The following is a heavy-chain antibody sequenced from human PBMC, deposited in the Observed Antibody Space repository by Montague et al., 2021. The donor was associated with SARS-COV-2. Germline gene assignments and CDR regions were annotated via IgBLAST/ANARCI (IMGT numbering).Heavy chain of an antibody. D-gene: IGHD3-10*01. CDR2: IYYSGSA. J-gene: IGHJ4*02. CDR3: AKGDMVRGIPYIDN. Sequence: SETLSLTCSVSGGSVRSGSYYWSWLRQPPGKGLECIGYIYYSGSAYYNPYNPSLMSRATISIDMSKNQFSLNLNSVTAADTAVYYCAKGDMVRGIPYIDNWGQGNLVTVSS. V-gene: IGHV4-61*01. CDR1: GGSVRSGSYY.